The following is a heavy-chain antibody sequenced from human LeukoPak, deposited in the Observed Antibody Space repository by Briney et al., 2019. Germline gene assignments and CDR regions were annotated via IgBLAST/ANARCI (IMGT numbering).Heavy chain of an antibody. CDR1: GGTLSSYA. D-gene: IGHD2-2*01. CDR2: IIPIFGTA. CDR3: ASQRVVVVPAATNAFDI. Sequence: SVKVSCKAFGGTLSSYAISWVRQAPGQGLEWMGRIIPIFGTANYAQKFQGRVTITTDESTSTAYMELSSLRSEDTAVYYCASQRVVVVPAATNAFDIWGQGTMVTVSS. V-gene: IGHV1-69*05. J-gene: IGHJ3*02.